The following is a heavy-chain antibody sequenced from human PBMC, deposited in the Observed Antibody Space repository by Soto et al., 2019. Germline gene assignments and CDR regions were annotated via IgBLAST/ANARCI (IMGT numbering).Heavy chain of an antibody. CDR1: GFTFSSYA. J-gene: IGHJ6*02. D-gene: IGHD1-1*01. Sequence: GGSLRLSCAASGFTFSSYAMHWVRQAPGKGLEWVAVISYDGSEKYYVDSVKGRFTISRDNAKNSLYLQMNSLRAEDTAVYYCARDPLERRDYYYGMDVWGQGTTVTVSS. CDR3: ARDPLERRDYYYGMDV. V-gene: IGHV3-30*04. CDR2: ISYDGSEK.